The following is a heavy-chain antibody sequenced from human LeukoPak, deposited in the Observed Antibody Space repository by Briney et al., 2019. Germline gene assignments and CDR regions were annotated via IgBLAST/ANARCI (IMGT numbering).Heavy chain of an antibody. CDR1: GFSMSGNA. CDR2: IEGAVEKT. D-gene: IGHD5-24*01. CDR3: AKDIWRWAFDV. Sequence: WGSLRLSCAGSGFSMSGNAMAWVRQDPGKGLEWVSAIEGAVEKTHYADSVKGRFTISRDKSINTLYLQMNSLRAEDTAIYFCAKDIWRWAFDVWGQGTMVTVSS. V-gene: IGHV3-23*01. J-gene: IGHJ3*01.